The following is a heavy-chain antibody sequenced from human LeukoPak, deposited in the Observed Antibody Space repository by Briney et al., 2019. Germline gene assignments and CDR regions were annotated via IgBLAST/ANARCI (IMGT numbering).Heavy chain of an antibody. CDR1: GGTFSSYA. CDR2: IIPIFGTA. J-gene: IGHJ5*02. V-gene: IGHV1-69*13. CDR3: ARSPFRTRFWSGPQYNWFDP. D-gene: IGHD3-3*01. Sequence: GASVKVSCKASGGTFSSYAISWVRQAPGQGLEWMGGIIPIFGTANYAQKFQGRVTITADESTSTAYMELSSLRSEDTAVYYCARSPFRTRFWSGPQYNWFDPWGQGTLVTVSS.